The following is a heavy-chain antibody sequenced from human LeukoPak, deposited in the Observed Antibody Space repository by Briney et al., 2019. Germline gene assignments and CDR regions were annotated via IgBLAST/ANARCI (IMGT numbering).Heavy chain of an antibody. D-gene: IGHD2-8*01. V-gene: IGHV3-23*01. Sequence: QPGGSLRLSCAASGFTFSSYAMSWVRQAPGKGLEWVSAISGSGGSTYYADSVKGRFTISRDNSKDTLYLQMNSLRAEDTAVYYCAKALHCTNGVCYKTAPAINWGQGTLVTVST. J-gene: IGHJ4*02. CDR2: ISGSGGST. CDR1: GFTFSSYA. CDR3: AKALHCTNGVCYKTAPAIN.